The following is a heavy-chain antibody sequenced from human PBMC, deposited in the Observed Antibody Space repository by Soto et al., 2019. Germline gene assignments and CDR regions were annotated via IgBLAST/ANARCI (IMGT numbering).Heavy chain of an antibody. CDR1: GILFNKTA. CDR2: ISASGVST. Sequence: WGALRLSFSPPGILFNKTAMNSVPQSPGEGLQWVAGISASGVSTYYADSVKGRFIISRDNSKNTLFLQMNSLRAEDTAIYYCAKVPLRPYYFDYWGLGTLVTVSS. D-gene: IGHD4-17*01. J-gene: IGHJ4*02. V-gene: IGHV3-23*01. CDR3: AKVPLRPYYFDY.